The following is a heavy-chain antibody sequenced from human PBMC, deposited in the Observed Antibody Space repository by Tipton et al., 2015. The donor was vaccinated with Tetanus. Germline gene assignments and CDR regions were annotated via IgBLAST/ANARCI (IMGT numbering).Heavy chain of an antibody. J-gene: IGHJ4*02. CDR2: ISAYNGNK. V-gene: IGHV1-18*01. CDR1: GYSFSTYG. D-gene: IGHD3-9*01. Sequence: QVQLVQSGAEVKQPGASVKVSCKASGYSFSTYGISWVRQAPGQGFEWMGWISAYNGNKKYAEKFQDRVTMTTERSTSTAYMELRSLGSDDTAVYFCARDRGILRCFDTFDSWGQGTLVTFSS. CDR3: ARDRGILRCFDTFDS.